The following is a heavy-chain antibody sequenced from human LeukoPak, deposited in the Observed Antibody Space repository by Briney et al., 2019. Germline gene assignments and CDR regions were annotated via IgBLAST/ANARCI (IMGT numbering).Heavy chain of an antibody. V-gene: IGHV4-4*02. CDR2: IYQSGST. CDR3: ARGDLYCSGGSCYYGYFDY. CDR1: GGSISSSNW. J-gene: IGHJ4*02. Sequence: SETLSLTCAVSGGSISSSNWWSWVRQPPGKGLEWIGEIYQSGSTNYNPSLKSRVTISVDTSKNQFSLKLSSVTAADTAVYYCARGDLYCSGGSCYYGYFDYWGQGTLVTVSS. D-gene: IGHD2-15*01.